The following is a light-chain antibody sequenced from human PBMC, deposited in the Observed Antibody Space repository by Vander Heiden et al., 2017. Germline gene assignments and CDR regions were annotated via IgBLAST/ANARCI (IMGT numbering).Light chain of an antibody. CDR2: KVS. Sequence: DVVMPQSPPSLPFTLGQPASISCRSRHGLLYTHGNTYLNWFQQRPGQSPRRLLYKVSIRESGVPDRFSGSGSGTDFTLKISRVEAEDIGIYYCMQGTHWPWTFGQGTKVEIK. CDR3: MQGTHWPWT. J-gene: IGKJ1*01. CDR1: HGLLYTHGNTY. V-gene: IGKV2-30*01.